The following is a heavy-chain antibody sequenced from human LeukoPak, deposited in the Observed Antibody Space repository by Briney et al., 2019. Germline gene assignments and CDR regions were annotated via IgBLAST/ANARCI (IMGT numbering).Heavy chain of an antibody. CDR3: ARSPHILTGENFDY. J-gene: IGHJ4*02. CDR2: INPSHGDT. D-gene: IGHD3-9*01. Sequence: GASVKVSCKASGYTFTGYYMHWVRQAPGQGLEWMGWINPSHGDTNYAQKFQDRVSMTRDTSISTAYMHLSRLRSADTAVYYCARSPHILTGENFDYWGQGTLLTVSS. V-gene: IGHV1-2*02. CDR1: GYTFTGYY.